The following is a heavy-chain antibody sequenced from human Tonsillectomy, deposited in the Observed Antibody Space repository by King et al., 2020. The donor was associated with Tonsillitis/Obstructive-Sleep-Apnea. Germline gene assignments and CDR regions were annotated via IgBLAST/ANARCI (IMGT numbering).Heavy chain of an antibody. D-gene: IGHD4-11*01. J-gene: IGHJ5*02. V-gene: IGHV4-31*01. CDR1: GGSISSGGYY. CDR3: ARTDYNDDVAGWFDP. CDR2: IYSTGSA. Sequence: VPLQESGPGLVKPSQTLSLTCTVSGGSISSGGYYWSWIRQRPGKGLEWIGYIYSTGSAYYNPSLKSLLTISIDTSKNQFSLKLSSVTAADTAVYYCARTDYNDDVAGWFDPWGQGTLVTVSS.